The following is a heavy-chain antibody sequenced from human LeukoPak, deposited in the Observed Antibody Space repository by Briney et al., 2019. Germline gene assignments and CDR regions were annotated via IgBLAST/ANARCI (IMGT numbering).Heavy chain of an antibody. CDR3: ARGSGSYWGLRAFDI. Sequence: SVKVSCKASGGTFSSYAISWVRQAPGQGLEWIGGIIPIFGTANYAQKFQGRVTITADESTSTAYMELSSLRPEDTAVYYCARGSGSYWGLRAFDIWGQGTMVTVSS. CDR2: IIPIFGTA. CDR1: GGTFSSYA. J-gene: IGHJ3*02. V-gene: IGHV1-69*01. D-gene: IGHD1-26*01.